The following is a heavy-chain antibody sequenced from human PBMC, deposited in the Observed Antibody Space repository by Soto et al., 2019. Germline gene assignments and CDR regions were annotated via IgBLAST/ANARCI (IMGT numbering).Heavy chain of an antibody. V-gene: IGHV1-18*01. J-gene: IGHJ6*02. Sequence: VKVSCKASGYTFTSYGISWVRQATGQGLEWMGWISAYNGNTNYAQKLQGRVTMTTDTSTSTAYMELSSLRSEDTAVYYCARGASSWYPRYYYYYGMDVWGQGTTVTVSS. CDR1: GYTFTSYG. D-gene: IGHD6-13*01. CDR2: ISAYNGNT. CDR3: ARGASSWYPRYYYYYGMDV.